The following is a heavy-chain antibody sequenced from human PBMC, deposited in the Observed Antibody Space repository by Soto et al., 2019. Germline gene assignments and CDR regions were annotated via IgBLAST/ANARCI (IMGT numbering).Heavy chain of an antibody. Sequence: GGSLRLSCAASGFTFSNYAMRWVRQAPGKGPEWVSAISGGGGQTYYLESVKGRFTISRDNSKNTVSLLLNSLRADDTAVYYCAKEGSPPFFQHWGQGTLVTVSS. CDR2: ISGGGGQT. J-gene: IGHJ4*02. D-gene: IGHD3-10*01. CDR3: AKEGSPPFFQH. V-gene: IGHV3-23*01. CDR1: GFTFSNYA.